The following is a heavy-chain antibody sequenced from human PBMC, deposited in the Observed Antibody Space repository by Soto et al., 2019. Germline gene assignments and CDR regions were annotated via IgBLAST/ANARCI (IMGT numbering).Heavy chain of an antibody. CDR2: IYYSGST. D-gene: IGHD3-3*01. V-gene: IGHV4-59*01. J-gene: IGHJ6*02. CDR1: GGSISSYY. CDR3: ARGKGGSDYDFWSGYYAARPGHARGYYYGMDV. Sequence: SETLSLTCTVSGGSISSYYWSWIRQPPGKGLEWIGYIYYSGSTNYNPSLKSRVTISVDTSKNQFSLKLSSVTAADTAVYYCARGKGGSDYDFWSGYYAARPGHARGYYYGMDVWGQGITVSVS.